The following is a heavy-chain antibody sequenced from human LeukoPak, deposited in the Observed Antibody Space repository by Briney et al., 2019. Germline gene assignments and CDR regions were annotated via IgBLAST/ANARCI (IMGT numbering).Heavy chain of an antibody. D-gene: IGHD3-22*01. CDR3: AKPWYYYDSSAPHLDAFDI. Sequence: PGGSLRLSCAASGFTFSSYAMSWVRQAPGKGLEWVSAISGSGGSTYYADSVKGRFTISRDNSKNTLYLQMNSLRAEDTAVYYCAKPWYYYDSSAPHLDAFDIWGQGTMVTVSS. V-gene: IGHV3-23*01. CDR1: GFTFSSYA. CDR2: ISGSGGST. J-gene: IGHJ3*02.